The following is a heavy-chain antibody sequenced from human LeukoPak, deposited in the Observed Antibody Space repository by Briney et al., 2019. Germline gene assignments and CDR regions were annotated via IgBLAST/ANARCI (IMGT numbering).Heavy chain of an antibody. J-gene: IGHJ4*02. CDR1: GGSISSSNW. CDR2: IYHSGST. D-gene: IGHD6-13*01. V-gene: IGHV4-4*02. Sequence: PSETPSLTYAVSGGSISSSNWWSWVRQPPGKGLEWIGEIYHSGSTNYNPSLKSRVTISVDTSKNQFSLKLSSVTAADTAVYYCARVSAFSSSHDYWGQGTLVTVSS. CDR3: ARVSAFSSSHDY.